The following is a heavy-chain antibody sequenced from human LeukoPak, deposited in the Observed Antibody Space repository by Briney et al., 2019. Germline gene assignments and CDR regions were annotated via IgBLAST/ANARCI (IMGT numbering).Heavy chain of an antibody. CDR3: ARDSSGWSHTKYYFDY. D-gene: IGHD6-19*01. J-gene: IGHJ4*02. V-gene: IGHV3-33*08. CDR1: GFSVSSNY. CDR2: IWYDGSNK. Sequence: PGGSLRLSCAASGFSVSSNYMSWVRQAPGKGLEWVAVIWYDGSNKYYADSVKGRFTISRDNSKNTLYLQMNSLRAEDTAVYYCARDSSGWSHTKYYFDYWGQGTLVTVSS.